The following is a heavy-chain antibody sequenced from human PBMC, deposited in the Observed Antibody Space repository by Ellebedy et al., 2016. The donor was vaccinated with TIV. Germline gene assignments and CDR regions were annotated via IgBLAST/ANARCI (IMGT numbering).Heavy chain of an antibody. D-gene: IGHD6-19*01. CDR2: LKQDGSEK. CDR1: GFTFSNYW. Sequence: GESLKISCAASGFTFSNYWMSWVRQAPGKGLEWVANLKQDGSEKYYVDSVKGRFTISRDNAKNSVYLQLSSLGAEDTAVYYCARDVWGGGWAWGQGTPVTVSS. J-gene: IGHJ5*02. CDR3: ARDVWGGGWA. V-gene: IGHV3-7*01.